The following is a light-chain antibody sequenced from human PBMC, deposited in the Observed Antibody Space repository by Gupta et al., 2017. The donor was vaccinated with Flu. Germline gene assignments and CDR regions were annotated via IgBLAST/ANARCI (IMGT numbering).Light chain of an antibody. J-gene: IGLJ3*02. CDR3: CSYAGGYTWV. Sequence: QSALTHPPSVSGSPGQSGTISCTGTSSDVGDYNFVSWYQQHPGTAPKLIVYDVNKRPSGVPDRSSGSKSGNTAFLTISGLQSEDEADYHCCSYAGGYTWVFGGGTKLTGL. CDR1: SSDVGDYNF. CDR2: DVN. V-gene: IGLV2-11*01.